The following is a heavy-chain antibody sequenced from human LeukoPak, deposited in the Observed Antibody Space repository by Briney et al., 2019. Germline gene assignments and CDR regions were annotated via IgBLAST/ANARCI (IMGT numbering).Heavy chain of an antibody. D-gene: IGHD5-24*01. CDR2: INWNSGTI. CDR1: GFTFDDYA. CDR3: ARVREDGYNYLWEKVYYFDY. V-gene: IGHV3-9*01. Sequence: GGSLRLSCAASGFTFDDYAMHWVRQAPGKGLEWVSGINWNSGTIGYADSVKGRFTISRDNSKNTLYLQMNSLRAEDTAVYYCARVREDGYNYLWEKVYYFDYWGQGTLVTVSS. J-gene: IGHJ4*02.